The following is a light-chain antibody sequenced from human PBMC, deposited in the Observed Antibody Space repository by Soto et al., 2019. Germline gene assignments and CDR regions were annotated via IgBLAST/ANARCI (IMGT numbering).Light chain of an antibody. CDR1: EGIGND. J-gene: IGKJ4*01. CDR2: DVS. Sequence: DIQMTQSPSSLSASVGDRVTITCRASEGIGNDLGWYQQKPGKAPKGLICDVSNLQSGVPSRFSGSGSGTEFTLTITSLQPEDFATYYCLQHNIYPLTFGGGTKVEVK. V-gene: IGKV1-17*01. CDR3: LQHNIYPLT.